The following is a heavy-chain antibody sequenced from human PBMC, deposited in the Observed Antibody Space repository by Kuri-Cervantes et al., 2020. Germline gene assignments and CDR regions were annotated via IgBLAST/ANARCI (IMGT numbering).Heavy chain of an antibody. CDR2: IKQDGSEK. J-gene: IGHJ4*02. V-gene: IGHV3-7*01. CDR1: GFTFSSYW. Sequence: GESLKISCAASGFTFSSYWMSWVRQAPGKGLEWVANIKQDGSEKYYVDSVKGRFTISRDNAKNSLYQQMNSLRAEDTAVYYCARYFAFEYFDYWGQGTLVTVSS. D-gene: IGHD3-10*01. CDR3: ARYFAFEYFDY.